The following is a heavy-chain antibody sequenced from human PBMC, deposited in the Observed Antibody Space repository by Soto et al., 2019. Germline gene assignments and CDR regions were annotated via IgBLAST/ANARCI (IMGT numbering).Heavy chain of an antibody. CDR3: AKSIPSAPYEYSSRPLDY. D-gene: IGHD6-13*01. J-gene: IGHJ4*02. CDR2: ISGSGGST. Sequence: GGSLRLSCAASGFTFSSYAMSWVRQAPGKGLEWVSAISGSGGSTYYADSVKGRFTISRDNSKNTLYLQMNSLRAEDTAVYYCAKSIPSAPYEYSSRPLDYWGQGTLVTVSS. V-gene: IGHV3-23*01. CDR1: GFTFSSYA.